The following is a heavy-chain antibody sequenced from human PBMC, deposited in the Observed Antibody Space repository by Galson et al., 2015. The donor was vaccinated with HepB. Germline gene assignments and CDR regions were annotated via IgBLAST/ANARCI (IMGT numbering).Heavy chain of an antibody. D-gene: IGHD7-27*01. CDR1: GGSVSGYY. CDR3: ARVLNWGSSDF. V-gene: IGHV4-59*02. Sequence: SETLSLTCTVSGGSVSGYYWTWIRQPPGKELEWIGYIYYTGSTKYSPSLNGRVTISVDTSSNQFSLNLRSVTAADTAVYYCARVLNWGSSDFWGQGALVTVSS. J-gene: IGHJ4*02. CDR2: IYYTGST.